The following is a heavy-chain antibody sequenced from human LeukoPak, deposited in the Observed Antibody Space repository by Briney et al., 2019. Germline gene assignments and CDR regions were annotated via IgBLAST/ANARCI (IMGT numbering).Heavy chain of an antibody. Sequence: GSLRLSCAASGFTFSSFSMNWVRQAPGKGLEWVSSISSGGDYKHYADSVKGRFTISRDNAKNSLYLQMNSLRAEDTAVYYCARDQGYYDILTGINWFDPWGQGTLVTVSS. D-gene: IGHD3-9*01. V-gene: IGHV3-21*01. J-gene: IGHJ5*02. CDR1: GFTFSSFS. CDR2: ISSGGDYK. CDR3: ARDQGYYDILTGINWFDP.